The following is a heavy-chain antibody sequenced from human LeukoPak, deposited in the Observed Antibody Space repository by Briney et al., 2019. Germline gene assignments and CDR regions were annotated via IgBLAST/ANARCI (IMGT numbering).Heavy chain of an antibody. D-gene: IGHD1-1*01. Sequence: GGSLRLSCATSGFSFSSHVMHWVRQAPGKGLEWVAFIRYDGSNKYYADSVKGRFTISRDNSKNTLYLQMNSLRAEDTAVYYCAKGTEDAFDIWGQGTMVTVSS. J-gene: IGHJ3*02. V-gene: IGHV3-30*02. CDR1: GFSFSSHV. CDR2: IRYDGSNK. CDR3: AKGTEDAFDI.